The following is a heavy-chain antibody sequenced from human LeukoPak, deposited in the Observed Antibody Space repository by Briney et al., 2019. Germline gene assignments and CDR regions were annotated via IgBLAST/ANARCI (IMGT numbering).Heavy chain of an antibody. V-gene: IGHV5-51*01. CDR2: IYPGDSDT. J-gene: IGHJ6*03. CDR3: AGQKGLVPAAIIRRDYYYMDV. D-gene: IGHD2-2*01. CDR1: GYSFTSYW. Sequence: GESLKISCKGSGYSFTSYWIGWVRQMPGKGLEWMGIIYPGDSDTRYSPSFQGQVTISADKSISTAYLQWSSLKASDTAMYYCAGQKGLVPAAIIRRDYYYMDVWGKGTTVTVSS.